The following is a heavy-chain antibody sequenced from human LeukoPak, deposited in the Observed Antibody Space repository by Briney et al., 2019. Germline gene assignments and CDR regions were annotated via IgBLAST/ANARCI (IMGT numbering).Heavy chain of an antibody. V-gene: IGHV1-46*01. CDR2: INPSGGST. CDR1: GYTFTSYY. CDR3: AREDNLGSGSSPNDY. Sequence: PGASVKVSCKASGYTFTSYYMYWVRQAPGQGLEWMGIINPSGGSTSYAQKFQGRVTMTRDTSISTAYMELSRLRSDDTAVYYCAREDNLGSGSSPNDYWGQGTLVTVSS. D-gene: IGHD6-19*01. J-gene: IGHJ4*02.